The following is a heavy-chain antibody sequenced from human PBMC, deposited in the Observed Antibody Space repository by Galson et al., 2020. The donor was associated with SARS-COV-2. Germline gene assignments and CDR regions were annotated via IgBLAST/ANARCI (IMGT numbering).Heavy chain of an antibody. J-gene: IGHJ3*02. Sequence: GGSLRLSCAASGFTFSSYWMSWVRQAPGKGLEWVANIKQDGSEKYYVDSVKGRFTISRDNAKNSLYLQMNSLRAEDTAVYYCARGGDRYGIGDAFDIWGQGTMVTVSS. CDR2: IKQDGSEK. D-gene: IGHD3-16*01. V-gene: IGHV3-7*01. CDR1: GFTFSSYW. CDR3: ARGGDRYGIGDAFDI.